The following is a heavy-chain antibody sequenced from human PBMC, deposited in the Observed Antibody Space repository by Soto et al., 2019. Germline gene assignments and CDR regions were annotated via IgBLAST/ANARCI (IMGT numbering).Heavy chain of an antibody. CDR1: GFTFSSYA. Sequence: QVQLVESGGGVVQPGRSLRLSCAASGFTFSSYAMHWVRQAPGKGLEWVAVISYDGSNKYYADSVKGRFTISRDNSKNTLYLQMNSLRAEDTAVYYCARGSNYVAFDIWGQGTMVTVSS. V-gene: IGHV3-30-3*01. J-gene: IGHJ3*02. CDR3: ARGSNYVAFDI. D-gene: IGHD4-4*01. CDR2: ISYDGSNK.